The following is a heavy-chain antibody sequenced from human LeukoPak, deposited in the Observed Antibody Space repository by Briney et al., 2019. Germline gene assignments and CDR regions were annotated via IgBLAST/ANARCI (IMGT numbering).Heavy chain of an antibody. J-gene: IGHJ6*01. Sequence: TASETLSLTCSVSGDSISRSDSYWDWIRQPPGKGLEWIGTIYYSGRTYYSPSLSSRVTMSVDTSSNQFCLNLRSVTAAGTAVYYCARRRYYDGSSYLKWG. CDR2: IYYSGRT. CDR3: ARRRYYDGSSYLK. V-gene: IGHV4-39*01. CDR1: GDSISRSDSY. D-gene: IGHD3-22*01.